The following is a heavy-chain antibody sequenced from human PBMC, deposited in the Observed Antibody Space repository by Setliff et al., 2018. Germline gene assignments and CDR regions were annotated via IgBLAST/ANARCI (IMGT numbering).Heavy chain of an antibody. Sequence: SCKASGYTFTSYYMHWVRQAPGKGLEWVARTRDRASGHTTEYAASVNGRFTVSRDDSNHLVYLQMNNLKSEDTAVYYCVDSGNPSRAEHFQNWGQGSLVTVSS. V-gene: IGHV3-72*01. CDR3: VDSGNPSRAEHFQN. CDR2: TRDRASGHTT. J-gene: IGHJ1*01. CDR1: GYTFTSYY. D-gene: IGHD3-9*01.